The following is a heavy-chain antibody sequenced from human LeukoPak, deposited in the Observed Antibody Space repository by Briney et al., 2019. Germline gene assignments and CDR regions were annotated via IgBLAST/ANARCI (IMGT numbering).Heavy chain of an antibody. Sequence: PSETLSLTCTVSGGSISSYYWSWIRQPPGKGLEWIWYIYYSGSTNYNPSLKSRVTISIDTSKNQFSLKLSSVTAADTAVYYCARDSDILTGYSLGYFDYWGQGTLVTVSS. CDR1: GGSISSYY. D-gene: IGHD3-9*01. CDR3: ARDSDILTGYSLGYFDY. CDR2: IYYSGST. V-gene: IGHV4-59*01. J-gene: IGHJ4*02.